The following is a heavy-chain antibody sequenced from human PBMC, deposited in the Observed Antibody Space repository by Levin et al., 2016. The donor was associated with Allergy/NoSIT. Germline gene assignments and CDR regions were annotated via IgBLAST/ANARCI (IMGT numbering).Heavy chain of an antibody. CDR1: GGSISSGGYY. V-gene: IGHV4-31*03. CDR2: IYYSGST. J-gene: IGHJ4*02. D-gene: IGHD6-19*01. Sequence: SETLSLTCTVSGGSISSGGYYWSWIRQHPGKGLEWIGYIYYSGSTYYNPSLKSRVTISVDTSKNQFSLKLSSVTAADTAVYYCARDPSYSSGWFDYWGQGTLVTVSS. CDR3: ARDPSYSSGWFDY.